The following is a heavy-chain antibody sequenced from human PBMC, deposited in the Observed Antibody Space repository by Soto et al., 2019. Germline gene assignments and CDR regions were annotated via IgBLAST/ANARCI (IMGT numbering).Heavy chain of an antibody. CDR2: IIPIFGTA. CDR3: ARDPYCSSTSCPRGYYYGMDV. V-gene: IGHV1-69*01. J-gene: IGHJ6*02. D-gene: IGHD2-2*01. Sequence: QVQLVQSGAEVKKPGSSVKVSCKASGGTFSSYAISWVRQAPGQGLEWMGGIIPIFGTANYAQKFQGRVRITADESTSTAYMELSSLRSEDTAVYYCARDPYCSSTSCPRGYYYGMDVWGQGTTVTVSS. CDR1: GGTFSSYA.